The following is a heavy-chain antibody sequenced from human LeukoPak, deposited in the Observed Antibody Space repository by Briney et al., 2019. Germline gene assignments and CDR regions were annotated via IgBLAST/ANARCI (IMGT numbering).Heavy chain of an antibody. J-gene: IGHJ6*02. V-gene: IGHV4-30-4*01. CDR3: ARGVGTIFGVAHYYGMDV. D-gene: IGHD3-3*01. Sequence: SQTLSLTCTVSGGSISSGDYYWSWIRQPPRKGLEWIGYIYYSGSTYYNPSLKSRVTISVDTSNNQFSLKLSSVTAADTAVYYCARGVGTIFGVAHYYGMDVWGQGTTVTVSS. CDR2: IYYSGST. CDR1: GGSISSGDYY.